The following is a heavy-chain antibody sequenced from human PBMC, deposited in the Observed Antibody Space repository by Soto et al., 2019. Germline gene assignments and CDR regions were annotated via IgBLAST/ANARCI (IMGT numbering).Heavy chain of an antibody. CDR3: ARLVDCSSTSCYDRGAFDI. Sequence: PGESLKISCKGSGYSFTSYWSGWVRQMPGKGLEWMGIIYPGDSDTRYSPSFQGQVTISADKSISTAYLQWSSLKASDTAMYYCARLVDCSSTSCYDRGAFDIWGQGTMVPVSS. CDR1: GYSFTSYW. J-gene: IGHJ3*02. D-gene: IGHD2-2*01. V-gene: IGHV5-51*01. CDR2: IYPGDSDT.